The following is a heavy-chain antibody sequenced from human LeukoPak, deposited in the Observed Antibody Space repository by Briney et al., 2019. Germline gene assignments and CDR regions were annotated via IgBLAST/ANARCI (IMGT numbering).Heavy chain of an antibody. Sequence: ASVKVSCKASGYTFTSYYFHWVRQAPGQGLEWMGMINPSGGTTSYAQKFQGRVTMTRDTSTSTVYMEVSSLRSEDTAVYYCARDPGSYRAFDIWGQGTMVTVSS. CDR2: INPSGGTT. J-gene: IGHJ3*02. V-gene: IGHV1-46*01. D-gene: IGHD1-26*01. CDR1: GYTFTSYY. CDR3: ARDPGSYRAFDI.